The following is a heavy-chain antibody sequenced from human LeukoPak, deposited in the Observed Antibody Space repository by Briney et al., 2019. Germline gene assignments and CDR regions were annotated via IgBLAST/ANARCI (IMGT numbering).Heavy chain of an antibody. CDR1: GYTFTDYY. CDR2: ISPDSGGT. D-gene: IGHD6-19*01. CDR3: ARAIAVVDY. V-gene: IGHV1-2*02. J-gene: IGHJ4*02. Sequence: ASVKVSCKASGYTFTDYYIHWVRQAPGQGLEWMGWISPDSGGTNYAQKFQGRVTMTKDTSISTAYMELSRLRSDDTAVYFCARAIAVVDYWGQGTLVTVSS.